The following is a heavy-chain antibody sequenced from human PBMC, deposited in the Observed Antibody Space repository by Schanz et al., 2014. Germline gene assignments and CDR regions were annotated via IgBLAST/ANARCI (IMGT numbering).Heavy chain of an antibody. J-gene: IGHJ4*02. Sequence: EVQLLESGGGLVQPGGSLRLSCAASGFTFSSYAMTWVRQAPGMGLEWVSAISGRDGSTYYADSVRGRFTISRDNSKNTLYLQMNSLRAEDTAVYYCANNWNLDYWGQGTLVTFSS. CDR3: ANNWNLDY. V-gene: IGHV3-23*01. D-gene: IGHD1-20*01. CDR1: GFTFSSYA. CDR2: ISGRDGST.